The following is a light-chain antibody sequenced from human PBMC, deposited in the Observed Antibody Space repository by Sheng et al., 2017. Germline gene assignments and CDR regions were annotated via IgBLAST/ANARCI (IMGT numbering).Light chain of an antibody. J-gene: IGLJ1*01. CDR3: ATWDDSLGRYV. CDR1: SSNFGRDF. CDR2: RND. V-gene: IGLV1-47*03. Sequence: QSVLTQPPSASATPGQRLTISCSGSSSNFGRDFVDWYRQLPGTAPKLLIYRNDQRSAGVPDGFSGSKSGTSASLVITGLWSEDEGDYYCATWDDSLGRYVFGPGTTVTVL.